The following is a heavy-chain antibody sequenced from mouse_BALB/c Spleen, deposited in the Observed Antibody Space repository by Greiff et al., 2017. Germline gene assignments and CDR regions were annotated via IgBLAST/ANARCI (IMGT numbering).Heavy chain of an antibody. D-gene: IGHD1-2*01. V-gene: IGHV5-17*02. CDR3: ARDSPATPFAY. Sequence: EVHLVESGGGLVQPGGSRKLSCAASGFTFSSFGMHWVRQAPEKGLEWVAYISSGSSTIYYADTVKGRFTISRDNPKNTLFLQMTSLRSEDTAMYYCARDSPATPFAYWGQGTLVTVSA. CDR2: ISSGSSTI. CDR1: GFTFSSFG. J-gene: IGHJ3*01.